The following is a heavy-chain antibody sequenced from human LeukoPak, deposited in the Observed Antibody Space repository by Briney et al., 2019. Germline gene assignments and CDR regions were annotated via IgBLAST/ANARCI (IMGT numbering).Heavy chain of an antibody. CDR3: ARDLGGGPDI. J-gene: IGHJ3*02. CDR2: IYHSGST. Sequence: SETLSLTCTVSGYSISSGYYWGWIRQPPGKGLEWIGSIYHSGSTYYNPSLKSRVTISVDTSKNQFSLKLSSVTAADTAVYYCARDLGGGPDIWGQGTMVTVSS. V-gene: IGHV4-38-2*02. CDR1: GYSISSGYY. D-gene: IGHD3-10*01.